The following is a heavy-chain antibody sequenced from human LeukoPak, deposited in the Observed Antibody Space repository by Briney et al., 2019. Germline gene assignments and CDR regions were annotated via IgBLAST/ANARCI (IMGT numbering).Heavy chain of an antibody. CDR3: ARVISGSLYY. CDR1: GYTFTGYY. J-gene: IGHJ4*02. D-gene: IGHD1-26*01. Sequence: GASVKVSCKASGYTFTGYYFYLVRLAPGQGLEWMGWINPNRGGTNYAQNFQGRVTMTRDTSISTAYMELSRLRSDDTAVYYCARVISGSLYYWGQGTLVTVSS. V-gene: IGHV1-2*02. CDR2: INPNRGGT.